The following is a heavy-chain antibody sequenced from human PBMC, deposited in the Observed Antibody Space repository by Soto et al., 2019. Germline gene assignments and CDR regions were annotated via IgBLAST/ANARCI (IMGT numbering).Heavy chain of an antibody. CDR3: AKPPYSSSPFYYYGMDV. J-gene: IGHJ6*02. CDR1: GFTFSSYA. V-gene: IGHV3-23*01. Sequence: EEQLLESGGGLVQPGGSLRLSCAASGFTFSSYAMSWVRQAPGKGLEWVSAISGSGATTYHADSVKGRFTISRENSKNTLYLQMNSLRAEDTAVYYCAKPPYSSSPFYYYGMDVWGRGTTVTVSS. CDR2: ISGSGATT. D-gene: IGHD6-6*01.